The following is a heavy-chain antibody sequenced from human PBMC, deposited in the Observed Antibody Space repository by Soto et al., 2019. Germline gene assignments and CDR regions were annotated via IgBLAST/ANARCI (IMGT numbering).Heavy chain of an antibody. CDR1: GDSISSSPYY. CDR2: IHYSGTS. Sequence: SETLSLTCTVSGDSISSSPYYWGWIRQPPGKGLEWIGSIHYSGTSYFNPSLMSRVTTSVDTSKNQFSLNLNSVTAADTAVYYRARLMIRGAILNWGQGALVTVSS. CDR3: ARLMIRGAILN. D-gene: IGHD3-10*01. V-gene: IGHV4-39*01. J-gene: IGHJ4*02.